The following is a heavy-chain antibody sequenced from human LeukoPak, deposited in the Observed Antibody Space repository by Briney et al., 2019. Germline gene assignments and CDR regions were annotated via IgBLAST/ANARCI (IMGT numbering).Heavy chain of an antibody. CDR2: IYTSGNT. J-gene: IGHJ2*01. CDR1: GGSIRSYH. Sequence: SETLSLTCTVSGGSIRSYHWSWIRQPAGKGLEWVGLIYTSGNTKYNSSLKSRVSMSVDTSKNQFSLKLRSVTAADTAVYFCASLGSGRFFALWGRGTLVTVSS. CDR3: ASLGSGRFFAL. V-gene: IGHV4-4*07. D-gene: IGHD3-16*01.